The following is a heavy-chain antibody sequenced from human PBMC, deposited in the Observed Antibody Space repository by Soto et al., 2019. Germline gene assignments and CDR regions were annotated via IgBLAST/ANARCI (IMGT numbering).Heavy chain of an antibody. Sequence: KAGGSLRLSCAASGFSFSNDNMNWIRQAPGKGLEWVSSIISSGSFTYYADSVKGRFTISRDNAKNSLYLQMNSLSAEDTALYYCARLTETATTFVYWGQGTPVTVSS. CDR3: ARLTETATTFVY. CDR1: GFSFSNDN. J-gene: IGHJ4*02. CDR2: IISSGSFT. V-gene: IGHV3-21*01. D-gene: IGHD1-1*01.